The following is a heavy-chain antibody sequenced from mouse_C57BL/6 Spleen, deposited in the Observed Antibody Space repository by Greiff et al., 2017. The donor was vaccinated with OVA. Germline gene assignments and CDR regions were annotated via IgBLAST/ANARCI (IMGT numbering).Heavy chain of an antibody. CDR1: GFSLSTSGMG. CDR3: ARRVYYDYDVGWYFDV. CDR2: IYWDDDK. Sequence: QVTLKVCGPGILQSSQTLSLTCSFSGFSLSTSGMGVSWIRQPSGKGLEWLAHIYWDDDKRYNPSLKRRLTISKDTSRNQVFLKITSVDTADTATYYCARRVYYDYDVGWYFDVWGTGTTVTVSS. V-gene: IGHV8-12*01. J-gene: IGHJ1*03. D-gene: IGHD2-4*01.